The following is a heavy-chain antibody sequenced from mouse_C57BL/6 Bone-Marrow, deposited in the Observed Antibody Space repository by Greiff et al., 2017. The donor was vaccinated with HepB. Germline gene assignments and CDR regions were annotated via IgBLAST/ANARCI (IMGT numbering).Heavy chain of an antibody. CDR1: GYTFTDHT. Sequence: QLQHSYSELVKPGASVKISCKVSGYTFTDHTIHWMKQRPEQGLEWIGYIYPRDGSTKYNEKFKGKATLTADKSSSTAYMQLNSLTSEDSAVYFCARRRYYGPYWYFDVWGTGTTVTVSS. V-gene: IGHV1-78*01. CDR3: ARRRYYGPYWYFDV. D-gene: IGHD1-1*01. J-gene: IGHJ1*03. CDR2: IYPRDGST.